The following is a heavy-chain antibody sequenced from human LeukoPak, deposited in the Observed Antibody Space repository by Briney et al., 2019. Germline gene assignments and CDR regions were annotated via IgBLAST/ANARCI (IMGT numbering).Heavy chain of an antibody. V-gene: IGHV3-7*01. CDR1: GFTFSSCW. CDR3: ARDRGRTWADY. D-gene: IGHD3-16*01. Sequence: GGSLRLSCAASGFTFSSCWMSWVRQAPGKGLEWVANINQDESERCYVDSVKGRFTISRDNAKNSLYLQMNSLRTEDTAVYYCARDRGRTWADYWGQGTLVTVSS. J-gene: IGHJ4*02. CDR2: INQDESER.